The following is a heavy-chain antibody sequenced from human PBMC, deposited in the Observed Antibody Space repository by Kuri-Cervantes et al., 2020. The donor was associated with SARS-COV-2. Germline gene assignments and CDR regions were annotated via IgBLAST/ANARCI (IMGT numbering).Heavy chain of an antibody. CDR2: ISGSGGST. J-gene: IGHJ4*02. Sequence: LTCAASGFTFSSYAMSWVRQAPGKGLEWVSAISGSGGSTYYADSVKGRFAISRDNSKNTLYLQMNSLRAEDTAVYYCAKKFESSGIAAAGTEMYFDYWGQGTLVTVSS. CDR1: GFTFSSYA. CDR3: AKKFESSGIAAAGTEMYFDY. D-gene: IGHD6-13*01. V-gene: IGHV3-23*01.